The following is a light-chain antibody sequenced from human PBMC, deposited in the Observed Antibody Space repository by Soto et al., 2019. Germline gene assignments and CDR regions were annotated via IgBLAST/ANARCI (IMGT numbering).Light chain of an antibody. CDR2: GAS. Sequence: VMSQTPGPRSVSPGETATLSCRASQSVSSNLAWYQQKPGQAPRLLIYGASSRATGIPDRFRGSGSGTDFTLTISRLEPEDFAVYYCQQYGGSLAVTFGEGTRLEIK. CDR1: QSVSSN. CDR3: QQYGGSLAVT. V-gene: IGKV3-20*01. J-gene: IGKJ5*01.